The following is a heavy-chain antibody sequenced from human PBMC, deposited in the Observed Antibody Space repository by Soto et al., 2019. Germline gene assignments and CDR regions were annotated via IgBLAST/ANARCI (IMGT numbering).Heavy chain of an antibody. V-gene: IGHV3-21*01. J-gene: IGHJ6*02. CDR3: AQIRYSSSLDYYYYGMDV. CDR2: ISSSSSYI. CDR1: GFTFSSYS. D-gene: IGHD6-6*01. Sequence: PGGSLRLSCAASGFTFSSYSMNWVRQAPGKGLEWVSSISSSSSYIYYADSVKGRFTISRDNAKNSLYLQMNSLRAEDTAVYYCAQIRYSSSLDYYYYGMDVWGQGTTVTVS.